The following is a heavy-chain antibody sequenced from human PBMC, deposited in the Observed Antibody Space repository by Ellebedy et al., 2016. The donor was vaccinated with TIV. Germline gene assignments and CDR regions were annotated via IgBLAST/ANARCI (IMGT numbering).Heavy chain of an antibody. CDR1: GYTFTGYY. CDR2: INPNSGGT. CDR3: ARDRPAAGAWPSSVPRGMDV. Sequence: ASVKVSXXASGYTFTGYYMHWVRQAPGQGLEWMGWINPNSGGTNYAQKFQGRVTMTRDTSISTAYMELSSLRSEDTAVYYCARDRPAAGAWPSSVPRGMDVWGQGTTVTVSS. J-gene: IGHJ6*02. D-gene: IGHD6-13*01. V-gene: IGHV1-2*02.